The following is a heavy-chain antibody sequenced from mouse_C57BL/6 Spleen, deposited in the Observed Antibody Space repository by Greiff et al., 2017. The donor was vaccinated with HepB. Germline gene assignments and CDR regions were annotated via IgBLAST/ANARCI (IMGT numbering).Heavy chain of an antibody. Sequence: EVQLVESVAELVRPGASVKLSCTASGFNIKNTYMHWVKQRPEQGLEWIGRIDPANGNTKYAPKFQGKATITADTSSNTAYLQLSSLTSEDTAIYYCARSADYYGSLFAYWGQGTLVTVSA. CDR1: GFNIKNTY. D-gene: IGHD1-1*01. J-gene: IGHJ3*01. CDR2: IDPANGNT. CDR3: ARSADYYGSLFAY. V-gene: IGHV14-3*01.